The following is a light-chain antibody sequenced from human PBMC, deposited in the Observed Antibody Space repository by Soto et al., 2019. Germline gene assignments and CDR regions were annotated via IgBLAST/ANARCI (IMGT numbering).Light chain of an antibody. CDR1: QSISSY. J-gene: IGKJ1*01. V-gene: IGKV1-39*01. CDR2: AAS. Sequence: DIQMSQSPSSLSACVGDRVTITCRASQSISSYLNWYQQKPGKAPKLLIYAASSLQGGVPSRFSGSGSGTDFTLTISSLQPEDFATYYCQQRETFGQGTKVDIK. CDR3: QQRET.